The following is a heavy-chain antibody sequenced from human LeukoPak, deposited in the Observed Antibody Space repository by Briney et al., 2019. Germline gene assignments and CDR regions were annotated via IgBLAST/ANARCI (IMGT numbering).Heavy chain of an antibody. CDR2: INPNSGGT. Sequence: ASVNVSFKSSVYTFTVYYMHWVRQAPGQGLEWMGWINPNSGGTNYAQKFQGRVTMTRDTSISTAYMELSRLRSDDTAVYYCARDALKGTPTDYWGQGTLVTVSS. J-gene: IGHJ4*02. V-gene: IGHV1-2*02. CDR3: ARDALKGTPTDY. CDR1: VYTFTVYY. D-gene: IGHD1-1*01.